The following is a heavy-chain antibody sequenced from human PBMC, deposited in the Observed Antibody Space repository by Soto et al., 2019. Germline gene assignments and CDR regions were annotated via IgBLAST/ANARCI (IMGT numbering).Heavy chain of an antibody. CDR2: ISYDGSNK. Sequence: QVQLVESGGGVVQPGRSLRLSCAASGFTFSSYAMHWVRQAPGKGLEWVAVISYDGSNKYYADSVKGRFTISRDNSKNTLYLQMNSLRAEDTAVYYSASYYYYYGMDVWGQGPRSPSP. V-gene: IGHV3-30-3*01. J-gene: IGHJ6*02. CDR3: ASYYYYYGMDV. CDR1: GFTFSSYA.